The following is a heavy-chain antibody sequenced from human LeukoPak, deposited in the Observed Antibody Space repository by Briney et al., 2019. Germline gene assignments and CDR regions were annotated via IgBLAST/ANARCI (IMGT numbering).Heavy chain of an antibody. CDR3: ATAFRGSYDN. Sequence: GGSVRLSCAASGFTFSSYWMSWARQAPGKGLEWVANIKQAGSDKYYVDSVKGRFTISRDNTKNSLYLQMNSLRAEDTAVYYCATAFRGSYDNWGQGTLVTVSS. J-gene: IGHJ4*02. D-gene: IGHD1-26*01. CDR1: GFTFSSYW. V-gene: IGHV3-7*01. CDR2: IKQAGSDK.